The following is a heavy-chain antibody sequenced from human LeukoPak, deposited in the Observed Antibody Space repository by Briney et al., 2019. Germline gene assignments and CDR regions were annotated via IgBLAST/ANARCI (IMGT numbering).Heavy chain of an antibody. CDR3: ARDGYSGNLDY. D-gene: IGHD5-24*01. J-gene: IGHJ4*02. CDR1: GFTFSSYS. Sequence: GGSLRLSCAASGFTFSSYSMNWVRQAPGKGLEWVSSISSSSSYIYYADSVKGRFTISRDNSKNTLYLQMNSLRAEDTAVYYCARDGYSGNLDYWGQGTLVTVSS. CDR2: ISSSSSYI. V-gene: IGHV3-21*01.